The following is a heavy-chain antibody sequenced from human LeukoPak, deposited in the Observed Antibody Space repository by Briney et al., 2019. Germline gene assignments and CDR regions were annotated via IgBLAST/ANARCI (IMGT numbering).Heavy chain of an antibody. CDR2: ISGGGGST. Sequence: GGSLRLSCAASGFRFSSHWMSWVRQSPGKGLEWVSTISGGGGSTYYADSVKGRFTISRDNSKNTLYLQMNSLRAEDTAVYYCAKGEWDTAMVPDYWGQGTLVTVSS. D-gene: IGHD5-18*01. CDR1: GFRFSSHW. V-gene: IGHV3-23*01. CDR3: AKGEWDTAMVPDY. J-gene: IGHJ4*02.